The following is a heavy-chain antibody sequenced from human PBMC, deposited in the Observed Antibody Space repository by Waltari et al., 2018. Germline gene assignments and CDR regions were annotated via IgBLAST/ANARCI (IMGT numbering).Heavy chain of an antibody. J-gene: IGHJ3*02. V-gene: IGHV3-74*01. CDR2: INSDGSST. D-gene: IGHD6-13*01. CDR1: GFTFSNYW. CDR3: GSGQHLVLDAFDI. Sequence: EVQLVESGGGLVQPGGSLRLSCAASGFTFSNYWMHWVRQAPGKGLVWVSHINSDGSSTNYAVSVNGRFTISRDNATNTLYLQMTGLKAEDTAVYSCGSGQHLVLDAFDIWGQGTM.